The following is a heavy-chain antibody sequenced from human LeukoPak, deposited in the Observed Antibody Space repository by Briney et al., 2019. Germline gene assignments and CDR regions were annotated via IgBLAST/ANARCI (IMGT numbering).Heavy chain of an antibody. J-gene: IGHJ4*02. Sequence: GGSLRLSCAASGFTFSSCAMTWVRQAPGKGLEWVSSLSGSGASTFYADSVKGRFTISRDNSKNMLSLQMSSLRAEDTAVYFCAKYLGKYSYGYSGLDYWGQGTLVTVSS. D-gene: IGHD5-18*01. CDR3: AKYLGKYSYGYSGLDY. V-gene: IGHV3-23*01. CDR1: GFTFSSCA. CDR2: LSGSGAST.